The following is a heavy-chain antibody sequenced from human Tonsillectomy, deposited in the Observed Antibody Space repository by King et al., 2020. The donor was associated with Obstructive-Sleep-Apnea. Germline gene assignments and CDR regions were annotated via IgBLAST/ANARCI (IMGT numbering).Heavy chain of an antibody. CDR2: ISASGGGT. J-gene: IGHJ4*02. D-gene: IGHD3-16*02. CDR1: GFTFRSYA. V-gene: IGHV3-23*04. Sequence: VQLVESGGGLVQPRGSLRLSCAASGFTFRSYAMSWVRQAPGKGPEWGSSISASGGGTYNANSVKGRFTISRDNSKNTRYLQMNSLRAEDAAVFFCANDRDDYVWGSYRFYDYWGQGTLVTVSS. CDR3: ANDRDDYVWGSYRFYDY.